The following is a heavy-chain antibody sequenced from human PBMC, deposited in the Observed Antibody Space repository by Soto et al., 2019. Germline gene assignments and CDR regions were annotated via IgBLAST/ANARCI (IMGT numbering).Heavy chain of an antibody. J-gene: IGHJ4*02. D-gene: IGHD3-10*01. Sequence: PSETLSLTCAVSGGSISSTNWWSWVRQSPGKGLEWIGEIYHLGSTDYNPSLRGRVTISVDKSNNQFSLKMRYLTAADTAVYYCARHNYGSGSTYFDYWGQGTLVTVSS. CDR3: ARHNYGSGSTYFDY. CDR1: GGSISSTNW. V-gene: IGHV4-4*02. CDR2: IYHLGST.